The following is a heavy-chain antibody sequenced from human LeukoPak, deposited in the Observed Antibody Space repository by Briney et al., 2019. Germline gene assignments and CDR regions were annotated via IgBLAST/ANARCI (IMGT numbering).Heavy chain of an antibody. Sequence: GGSLRLSCAASGFTVSSNYMRWVRQAPGKGLEGVSVIYSGGSTYYAESVKGRLTISRDNSKNTLYSQMNSLRAEDTAVYYCARGSGYYYYWGQGTPVTVSS. CDR3: ARGSGYYYY. CDR1: GFTVSSNY. J-gene: IGHJ4*02. V-gene: IGHV3-66*02. CDR2: IYSGGST. D-gene: IGHD3-22*01.